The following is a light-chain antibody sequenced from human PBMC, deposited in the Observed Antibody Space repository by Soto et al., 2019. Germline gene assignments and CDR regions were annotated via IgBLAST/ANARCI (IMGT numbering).Light chain of an antibody. CDR2: IAS. J-gene: IGKJ2*01. Sequence: DIQMTQSPSTLSASVGDRVTITCRASQSISNWLAWYQQKPGKAPKLLIYIASSLESGVPSRFSGSASGTEFTLTISSLQPDDFATYYCQQYNSAPYTFGQGTKLEIK. V-gene: IGKV1-5*01. CDR3: QQYNSAPYT. CDR1: QSISNW.